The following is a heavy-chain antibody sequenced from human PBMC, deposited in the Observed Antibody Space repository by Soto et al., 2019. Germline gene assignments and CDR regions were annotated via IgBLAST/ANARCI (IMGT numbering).Heavy chain of an antibody. CDR3: ARDRIVGAVAY. Sequence: EVQLVESGGGLVQPGGSLRLSCAASGFTLSTYSMNWVRQAPGKGLEWVSYISSSSTTRYYADSVKGRFTISRDNAKNPLYLQMNSLRDEDTAVYYCARDRIVGAVAYWGQGTLVTVSS. CDR2: ISSSSTTR. V-gene: IGHV3-48*02. CDR1: GFTLSTYS. D-gene: IGHD1-26*01. J-gene: IGHJ4*02.